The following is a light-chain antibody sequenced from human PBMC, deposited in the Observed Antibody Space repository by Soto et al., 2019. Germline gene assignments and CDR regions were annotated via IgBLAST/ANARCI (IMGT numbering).Light chain of an antibody. V-gene: IGKV3-15*01. CDR2: GAS. Sequence: TLSVSPGERATLSCRASQSVSSNLAWYQQKPGQAPRLLIYGASTRATGIPARFSGSGSGTEFTLTISSLQSEDFAVYYCQQYNNWLWTFGQGPKVDIK. CDR1: QSVSSN. CDR3: QQYNNWLWT. J-gene: IGKJ1*01.